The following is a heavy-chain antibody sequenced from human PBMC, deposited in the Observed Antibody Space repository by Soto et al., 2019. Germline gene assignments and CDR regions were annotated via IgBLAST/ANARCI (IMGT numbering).Heavy chain of an antibody. CDR1: GFTFSSYA. Sequence: PGGSLRLSCAASGFTFSSYAMSWVRQAPGKGLEWVSAISGSGGSTYYADSVKGRFTISRDNSKNTLYLQMNSLRAEDTAVYYCAKSGRAKIAVAYYYGMDVWGQGTTVTVSS. D-gene: IGHD6-19*01. CDR2: ISGSGGST. CDR3: AKSGRAKIAVAYYYGMDV. V-gene: IGHV3-23*01. J-gene: IGHJ6*02.